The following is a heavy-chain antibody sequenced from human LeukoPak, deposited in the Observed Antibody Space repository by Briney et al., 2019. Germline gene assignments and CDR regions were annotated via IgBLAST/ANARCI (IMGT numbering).Heavy chain of an antibody. D-gene: IGHD3-3*01. Sequence: GASVKVSCKASGGTFSSYAISWVRQAPGQGLEWMGGIIPIFGTANYAQKFQGRVTITADESTSTAYMELSSLRSEDTAVYYCASGLNDFWSGYHDYWGQGTLVTVSS. V-gene: IGHV1-69*13. CDR1: GGTFSSYA. CDR3: ASGLNDFWSGYHDY. CDR2: IIPIFGTA. J-gene: IGHJ4*02.